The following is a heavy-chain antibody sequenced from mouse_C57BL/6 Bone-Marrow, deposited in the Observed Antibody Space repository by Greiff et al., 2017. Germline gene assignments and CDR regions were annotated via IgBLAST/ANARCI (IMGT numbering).Heavy chain of an antibody. J-gene: IGHJ3*01. CDR2: IDPSDSYT. CDR3: GREGLLWVFAY. D-gene: IGHD2-1*01. V-gene: IGHV1-69*01. Sequence: QVQLQQPGAELVMPGASVKLSCKASGYTFTSYWMHWVKQRPGQGLEWIGEIDPSDSYTNYNHKFKGKSTLTVDKSSSTAYMQLSSLTSEDAAVYDCGREGLLWVFAYWGQGHLVTVSA. CDR1: GYTFTSYW.